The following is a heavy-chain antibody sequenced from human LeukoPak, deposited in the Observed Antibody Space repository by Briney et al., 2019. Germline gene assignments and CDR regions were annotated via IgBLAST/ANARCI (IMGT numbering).Heavy chain of an antibody. Sequence: ASVKVSCKASGYPFTTYGINWVRQAPGQGLEWMGWINTYNGDTNYAQKFQGRVTMTTDTSTSTVYIELRSLTSDDTAAYYCARGVGGATFWWFDPWGQGTLVTVSS. CDR3: ARGVGGATFWWFDP. J-gene: IGHJ5*02. D-gene: IGHD1-26*01. V-gene: IGHV1-18*01. CDR1: GYPFTTYG. CDR2: INTYNGDT.